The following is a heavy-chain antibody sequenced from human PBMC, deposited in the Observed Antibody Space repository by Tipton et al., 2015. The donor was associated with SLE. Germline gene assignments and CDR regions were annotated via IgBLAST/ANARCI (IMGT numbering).Heavy chain of an antibody. CDR3: TRGPQDYGGNLGY. CDR2: IKPDGSEK. D-gene: IGHD4-23*01. Sequence: SLRLSCAASGFTFNTFWMTWVRQAPGKGLEWVANIKPDGSEKYYVDSVKGRFTISRDNTKNSIWLQMNSLRAEDTAVYYCTRGPQDYGGNLGYWGQGTLVTVSS. V-gene: IGHV3-7*01. CDR1: GFTFNTFW. J-gene: IGHJ4*02.